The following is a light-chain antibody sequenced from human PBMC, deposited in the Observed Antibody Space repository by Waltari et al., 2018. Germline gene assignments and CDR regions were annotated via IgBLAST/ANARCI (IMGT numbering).Light chain of an antibody. CDR1: SSPVRGFNR. CDR3: SSDTRTNTWV. V-gene: IGLV2-18*02. J-gene: IGLJ3*02. Sequence: QSALTQPPSVPGPPGQSVTISCTGTSSPVRGFNRVSWSQQPPCTAPRVMSYEVTMRPSGVPDCFSGSKSGNTASLIISGLQAEDEAYYYCSSDTRTNTWVFGGGTKLTVL. CDR2: EVT.